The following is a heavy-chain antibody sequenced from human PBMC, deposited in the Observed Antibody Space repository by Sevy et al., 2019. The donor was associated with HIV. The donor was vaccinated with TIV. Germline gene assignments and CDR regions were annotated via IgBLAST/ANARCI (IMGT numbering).Heavy chain of an antibody. CDR1: GLTFSDFH. Sequence: GGSLRLSCAASGLTFSDFHMSWIRQAPGRGLEWVSDISGSGHTIYYTDSVKGRFTISRDNAKNSLYLQTNSLRAEDTAVYYCAGATAATDKENYFDYWGQRALVTVSS. CDR2: ISGSGHTI. D-gene: IGHD6-13*01. J-gene: IGHJ4*02. CDR3: AGATAATDKENYFDY. V-gene: IGHV3-11*01.